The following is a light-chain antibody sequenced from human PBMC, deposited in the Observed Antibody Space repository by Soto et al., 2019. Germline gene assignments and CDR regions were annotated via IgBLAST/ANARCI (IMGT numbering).Light chain of an antibody. Sequence: DIQMTQSPSSLSASVGDRVTITCRASQSISSYLNWYQQKPGKAPKLLIYAAASLQSGVPSRFSGSGSGTDFTLTISSPQPEDFATYYCQQSYRTPPTFGQGTKVDIK. CDR2: AAA. V-gene: IGKV1-39*01. J-gene: IGKJ1*01. CDR1: QSISSY. CDR3: QQSYRTPPT.